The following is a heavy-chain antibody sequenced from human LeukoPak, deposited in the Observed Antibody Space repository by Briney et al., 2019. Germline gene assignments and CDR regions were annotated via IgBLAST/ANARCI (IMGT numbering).Heavy chain of an antibody. J-gene: IGHJ4*02. CDR2: IFYTGNT. CDR1: GVYFSSSGCY. CDR3: ARLGASLVWDSGSFPDY. V-gene: IGHV4-39*02. Sequence: SETLSLTCIVSGVYFSSSGCYWVWIRQPPGKGLEWSGSIFYTGNTYDHPSPKGRVTISADTSKNHFSLDLKFVNAADTAVYYCARLGASLVWDSGSFPDYWGQGTLVTVSS. D-gene: IGHD3-10*01.